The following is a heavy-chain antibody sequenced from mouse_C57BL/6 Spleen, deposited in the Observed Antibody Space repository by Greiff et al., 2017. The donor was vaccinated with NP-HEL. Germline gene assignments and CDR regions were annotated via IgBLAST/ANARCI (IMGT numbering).Heavy chain of an antibody. J-gene: IGHJ4*01. D-gene: IGHD2-4*01. CDR2: IDPSDSYT. Sequence: VQLQQPGAELVMPGASVKLSCKASGYTFTSYWMHWVKQRPGQGLEWIGEIDPSDSYTNYNQKFKGKSTLTVDKSSSTAYMQLSSLTSEDSAVYYCARERLRRHYYAMDYWGQGTSVTVSS. V-gene: IGHV1-69*01. CDR1: GYTFTSYW. CDR3: ARERLRRHYYAMDY.